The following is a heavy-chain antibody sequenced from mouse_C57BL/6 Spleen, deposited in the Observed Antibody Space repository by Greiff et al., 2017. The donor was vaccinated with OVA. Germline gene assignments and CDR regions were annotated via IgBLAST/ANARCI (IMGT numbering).Heavy chain of an antibody. D-gene: IGHD3-3*01. V-gene: IGHV5-6*01. Sequence: EVKLVESGGDLVKPGGSLKLSCAASGFTFSSYGMSWVRQTPDKRLEWVATISSGGSYTYYPDSVKGRFTISRDNAKNTLYLQMSSLKSEDTAMYYSAGQTGRGFDYWGQGTTLTVSS. CDR1: GFTFSSYG. CDR2: ISSGGSYT. J-gene: IGHJ2*01. CDR3: AGQTGRGFDY.